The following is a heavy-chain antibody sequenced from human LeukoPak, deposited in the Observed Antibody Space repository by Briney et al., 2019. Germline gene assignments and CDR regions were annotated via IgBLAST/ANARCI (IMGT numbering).Heavy chain of an antibody. CDR3: ARVMGVPKSYYYYYMDV. J-gene: IGHJ6*03. Sequence: ASVKVSCKASGYTFTGYYMHWVRQAPGQGLEWMGWINPNSGGTNYAQKFQGRVTMTRDTSISTAYMELSRLRSDDTAVYYCARVMGVPKSYYYYYMDVWGKGTTVTVSS. D-gene: IGHD3-16*01. CDR2: INPNSGGT. V-gene: IGHV1-2*02. CDR1: GYTFTGYY.